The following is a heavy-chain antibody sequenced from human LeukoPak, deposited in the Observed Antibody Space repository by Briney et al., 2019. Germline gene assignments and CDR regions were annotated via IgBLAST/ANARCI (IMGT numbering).Heavy chain of an antibody. Sequence: ASVKVSCKASGGTFSSYAISWVRQAPGQGLEWMGGIIPIFGTANYAQKFQGRVTITADKSTSTAYMELSSLRSEDTAVYYCARDLNPGYYYFDYWGQGTLVTVSS. V-gene: IGHV1-69*06. CDR3: ARDLNPGYYYFDY. CDR2: IIPIFGTA. J-gene: IGHJ4*02. CDR1: GGTFSSYA. D-gene: IGHD3-22*01.